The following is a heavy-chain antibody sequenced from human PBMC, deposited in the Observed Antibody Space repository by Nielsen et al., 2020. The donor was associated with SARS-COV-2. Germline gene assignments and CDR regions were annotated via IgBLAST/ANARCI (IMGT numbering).Heavy chain of an antibody. CDR2: IYYSGST. J-gene: IGHJ1*01. CDR3: ARVDYGGNEYFQH. V-gene: IGHV4-31*03. D-gene: IGHD4-23*01. CDR1: GGSISSGGYY. Sequence: SETLSLTCTVSGGSISSGGYYWSWIRQHPGKGLEWIGYIYYSGSTYYNPSLKSRVTISVDTSKNQFSLKLSSVTAADTAVYYCARVDYGGNEYFQHWARAPWSPSPQ.